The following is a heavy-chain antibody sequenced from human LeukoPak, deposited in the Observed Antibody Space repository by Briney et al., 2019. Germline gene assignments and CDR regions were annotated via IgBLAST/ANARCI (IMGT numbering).Heavy chain of an antibody. CDR1: VCIFSSYA. Sequence: GGSLRLSCPASVCIFSSYAMHWLRQAPGKGLEYVSAISSNGGSTYYANSVKGRFTISRYNSKNTLYLQMGSLRAEDMAVYYFAKEWGGGGYYYYFDYWGQGTLVTVSS. CDR2: ISSNGGST. CDR3: AKEWGGGGYYYYFDY. V-gene: IGHV3-64*01. J-gene: IGHJ4*02. D-gene: IGHD3-22*01.